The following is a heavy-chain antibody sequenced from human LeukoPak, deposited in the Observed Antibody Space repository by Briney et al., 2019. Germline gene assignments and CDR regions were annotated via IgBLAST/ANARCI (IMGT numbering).Heavy chain of an antibody. CDR1: GGSFSGYY. D-gene: IGHD4-17*01. J-gene: IGHJ4*02. V-gene: IGHV4-34*01. CDR2: INHSGST. Sequence: PSETLSPTCAVYGGSFSGYYWSWIRQPPGKGLEWIGEINHSGSTNYNPSLKSRVTISVDTSKNQFSLKLSSVTAADTAVYYCARAHNYGDYGRWGQGTLVTVSS. CDR3: ARAHNYGDYGR.